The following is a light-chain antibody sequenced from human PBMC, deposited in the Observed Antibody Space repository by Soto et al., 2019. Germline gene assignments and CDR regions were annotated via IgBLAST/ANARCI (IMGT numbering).Light chain of an antibody. CDR3: QQYNTYSGT. Sequence: DIQMAQSPSTLSASVGDRVTITCRASQSVDNWLAWYQQKPGKAPKLLIYDASSLENGVPSRFSGSGSGAEFTLTISSPQPDDFATYYCQQYNTYSGTFGQGTKVEVK. CDR2: DAS. J-gene: IGKJ1*01. V-gene: IGKV1-5*01. CDR1: QSVDNW.